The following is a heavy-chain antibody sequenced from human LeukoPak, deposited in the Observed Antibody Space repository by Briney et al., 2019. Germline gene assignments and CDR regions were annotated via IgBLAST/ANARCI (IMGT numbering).Heavy chain of an antibody. CDR1: GGSISSYY. CDR2: IYYSGNT. J-gene: IGHJ6*03. Sequence: SETLSLTWTVSGGSISSYYWSWIRQPPGKGLEWIGYIYYSGNTKYNPSLKSRVTISVDTSKNQFSLRLRSVTAADTAVYYCAKTITIFGVAHYYYMDVWGKGTTVAVSS. D-gene: IGHD3-3*01. CDR3: AKTITIFGVAHYYYMDV. V-gene: IGHV4-59*12.